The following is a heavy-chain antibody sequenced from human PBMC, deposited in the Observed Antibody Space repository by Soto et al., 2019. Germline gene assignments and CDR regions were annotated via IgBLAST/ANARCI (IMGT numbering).Heavy chain of an antibody. D-gene: IGHD1-26*01. Sequence: GGSLRLSCAASVFTFINAWMSWVRQSPGKGLEWVGRIKSKTDGGTTDYAAPVKGRFTISRDDSKNTLYLQMNSLKTEDTAVYYCTTGIVGADFDYWGQGTLVTVSS. J-gene: IGHJ4*02. CDR3: TTGIVGADFDY. V-gene: IGHV3-15*01. CDR1: VFTFINAW. CDR2: IKSKTDGGTT.